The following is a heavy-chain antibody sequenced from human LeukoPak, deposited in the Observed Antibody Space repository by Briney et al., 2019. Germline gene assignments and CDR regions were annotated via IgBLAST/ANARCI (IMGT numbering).Heavy chain of an antibody. CDR2: IYHSGST. CDR3: ARDTYCGGDCYGDDAFDI. V-gene: IGHV4-39*07. Sequence: SQTLSLTCTVSGGSISSGSYYWSWIRQPTGNGLEWIGSIYHSGSTYYNPSLKSRVTISVDTSKNQFSLKLSSVTAADTAVYYCARDTYCGGDCYGDDAFDIWGQGTMVTVSS. D-gene: IGHD2-21*01. J-gene: IGHJ3*02. CDR1: GGSISSGSYY.